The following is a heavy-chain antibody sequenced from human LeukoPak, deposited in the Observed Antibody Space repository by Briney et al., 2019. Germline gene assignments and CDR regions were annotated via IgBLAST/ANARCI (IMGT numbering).Heavy chain of an antibody. D-gene: IGHD3-3*01. J-gene: IGHJ6*03. V-gene: IGHV1-24*01. Sequence: ASVKVSCKVSGHTLSELPMYWVRQAPGEGLEWMGGFDPENDERIYAQKFRGRVTMTEDTSTNTVYMELSSLRSEDTAVYYCARENNDFWSGYYYYYYYMDVWGKGTTVTVSS. CDR3: ARENNDFWSGYYYYYYYMDV. CDR2: FDPENDER. CDR1: GHTLSELP.